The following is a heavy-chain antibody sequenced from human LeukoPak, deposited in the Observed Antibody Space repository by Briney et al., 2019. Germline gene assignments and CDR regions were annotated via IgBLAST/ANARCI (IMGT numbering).Heavy chain of an antibody. D-gene: IGHD3-10*01. V-gene: IGHV4-61*02. Sequence: SETLSLTCTVSYDSISSGAYYWTWIRQLAGRGLEWIGRIYASGSTNYNPSLKSRVTISIDTSKNQFSLKLSSVTAADTAVYYCARENYFYGDWGQGTLVTVSS. CDR2: IYASGST. CDR3: ARENYFYGD. J-gene: IGHJ4*02. CDR1: YDSISSGAYY.